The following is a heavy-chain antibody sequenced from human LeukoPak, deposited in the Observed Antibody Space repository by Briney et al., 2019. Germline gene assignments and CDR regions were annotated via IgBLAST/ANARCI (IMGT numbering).Heavy chain of an antibody. CDR3: ARFTCYYDSSGLRGWFDP. V-gene: IGHV4-59*08. J-gene: IGHJ5*02. D-gene: IGHD3-22*01. CDR2: IYYSGST. CDR1: GGSISSYY. Sequence: SETLSLTCTVSGGSISSYYWSWIRQPPGKGLEWIGYIYYSGSTNYNPSLKSRVTISVDTSKNQFSLKLSSVTAADTVVYYCARFTCYYDSSGLRGWFDPWGQGTLVTVSS.